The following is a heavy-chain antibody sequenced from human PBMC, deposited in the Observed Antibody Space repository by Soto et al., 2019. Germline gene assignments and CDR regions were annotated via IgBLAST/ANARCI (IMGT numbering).Heavy chain of an antibody. CDR1: GFTFSSYA. J-gene: IGHJ6*03. D-gene: IGHD6-6*01. Sequence: EVQLLESGGGLVQPGGSLRLSCAASGFTFSSYAMSWVRQAPGKGLEWVSAISGSGGSTYYADSVKGRFTISRGNSKNTLDQQMNGLRAEHTAVYYCAKDGRAARSDYYYMAVWGKGTTVIVSS. CDR2: ISGSGGST. V-gene: IGHV3-23*01. CDR3: AKDGRAARSDYYYMAV.